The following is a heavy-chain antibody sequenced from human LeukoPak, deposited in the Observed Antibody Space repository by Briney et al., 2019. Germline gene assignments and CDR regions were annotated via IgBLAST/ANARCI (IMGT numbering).Heavy chain of an antibody. Sequence: GGSLRLSYAASGFAFSNCAMGWVRQAPGKGLEWVSAISGSGGNTYYEDSVKGRFTISRDNSKGTLYLLMNSLRAEDTAVYYCLPRIFGVVIDDCWGQGTLVTVSS. CDR2: ISGSGGNT. CDR1: GFAFSNCA. V-gene: IGHV3-23*01. J-gene: IGHJ4*02. D-gene: IGHD3-3*01. CDR3: LPRIFGVVIDDC.